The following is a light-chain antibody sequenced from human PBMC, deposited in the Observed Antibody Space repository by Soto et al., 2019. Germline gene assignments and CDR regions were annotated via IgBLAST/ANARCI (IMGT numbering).Light chain of an antibody. Sequence: DIQMTQSPSTLSSSIGDRVIITCRASQSISNWLAWYQQKPGKAPKLLIFEASTLETGVPSRFSGSGSGTEFTLTINSLQADDFATYFCQQYIGYSLITFGGGTKVEMK. CDR3: QQYIGYSLIT. CDR1: QSISNW. J-gene: IGKJ4*01. V-gene: IGKV1-5*01. CDR2: EAS.